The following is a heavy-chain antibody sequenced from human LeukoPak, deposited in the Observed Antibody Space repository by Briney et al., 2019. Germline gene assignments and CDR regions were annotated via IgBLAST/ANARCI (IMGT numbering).Heavy chain of an antibody. J-gene: IGHJ4*02. CDR2: IIPILGIA. CDR3: ACIRDRYCSGGSCLYFDY. D-gene: IGHD2-15*01. Sequence: ASVKVSCKASGGTFSSYAISWVRQAPGQGLQWMGRIIPILGIANYAQKFQGRVTITADKSTSTAYMELSSLRSEDTAVYYCACIRDRYCSGGSCLYFDYWGQGTLVTVSS. CDR1: GGTFSSYA. V-gene: IGHV1-69*04.